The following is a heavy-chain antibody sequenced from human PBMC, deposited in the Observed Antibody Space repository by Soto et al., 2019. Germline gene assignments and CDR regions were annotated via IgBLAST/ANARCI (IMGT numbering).Heavy chain of an antibody. CDR2: VSPYNGHT. CDR1: GYSFTSYG. CDR3: ARDLTIVPATHPRLENYGMDV. V-gene: IGHV1-18*01. Sequence: GASVKVSCKASGYSFTSYGISWVRRAPGQGLGWMGWVSPYNGHTQFAQRFQGRVTMTTDTSTKTAYMELRNLRSDDTAHYYCARDLTIVPATHPRLENYGMDVWGQGTTVTVSS. J-gene: IGHJ6*02. D-gene: IGHD2-2*01.